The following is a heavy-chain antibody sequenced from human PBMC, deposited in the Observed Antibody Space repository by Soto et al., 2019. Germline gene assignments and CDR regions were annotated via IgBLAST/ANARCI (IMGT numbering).Heavy chain of an antibody. J-gene: IGHJ4*02. CDR3: ARGWGLVS. CDR1: GGSLTRYP. Sequence: QMEQSGAEVRKPGSSVKVSCKPSGGSLTRYPMAWVRQAPGQGFEWMGGIIPIHGTTESAQKFQGRVTITADESTNRATLELTGLTSEDTDVYYCARGWGLVSWGQGTLVTVSS. V-gene: IGHV1-69*01. D-gene: IGHD3-16*01. CDR2: IIPIHGTT.